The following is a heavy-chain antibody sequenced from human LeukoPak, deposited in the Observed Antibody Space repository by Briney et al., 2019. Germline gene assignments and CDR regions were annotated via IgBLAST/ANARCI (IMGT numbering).Heavy chain of an antibody. CDR1: GGSFSTYY. CDR2: IYYNGSP. D-gene: IGHD3-3*01. CDR3: ARQYYDFWSGMNAEYYFDY. J-gene: IGHJ4*02. Sequence: SETLSLTCTVSGGSFSTYYWSWIRQPPGKGLEWIGYIYYNGSPNLSPSLRSRVTMSLDTSKNRFSLRLTSVTAADTAVYFCARQYYDFWSGMNAEYYFDYWGQGTLVTVSS. V-gene: IGHV4-59*08.